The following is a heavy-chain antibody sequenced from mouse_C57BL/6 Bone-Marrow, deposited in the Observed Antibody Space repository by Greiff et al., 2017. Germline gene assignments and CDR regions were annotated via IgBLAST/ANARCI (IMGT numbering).Heavy chain of an antibody. D-gene: IGHD2-2*01. V-gene: IGHV7-3*01. J-gene: IGHJ4*01. Sequence: EVQGVESGGGLVQPGGSLSLSCAASGFTFTDYYMSWVRQPPGKALEWLGFIRNKANGYTTEYSVTVKDRFTISRDNSQSILYRQMNALRAEDRATYYCARCPEGYDVPYAMDYWGQGTSVTGSS. CDR3: ARCPEGYDVPYAMDY. CDR1: GFTFTDYY. CDR2: IRNKANGYTT.